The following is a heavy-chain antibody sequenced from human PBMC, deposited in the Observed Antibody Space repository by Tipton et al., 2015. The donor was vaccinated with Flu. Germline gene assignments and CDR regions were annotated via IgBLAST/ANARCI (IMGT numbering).Heavy chain of an antibody. V-gene: IGHV4-39*07. CDR1: GASISSRSYY. J-gene: IGHJ3*02. D-gene: IGHD6-13*01. CDR2: IYSSGST. Sequence: LRLSCTVSGASISSRSYYWGWIRQPPGKGLEWIGCIYSSGSTYYNPSLKSRVTISLDTSKNQFSLKLSSVTAADTAVYYCARGGRAPLRSSWSNAFDIWGQGTMVTVSS. CDR3: ARGGRAPLRSSWSNAFDI.